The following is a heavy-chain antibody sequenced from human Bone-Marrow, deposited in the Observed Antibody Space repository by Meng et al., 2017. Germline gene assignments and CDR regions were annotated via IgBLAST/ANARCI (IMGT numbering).Heavy chain of an antibody. CDR1: GFSLSTSGVG. J-gene: IGHJ3*02. D-gene: IGHD2-2*01. V-gene: IGHV2-5*02. CDR3: ARTLYCSITNCYSTDFDAFDI. CDR2: IYWDDDK. Sequence: SGPTLVKPTQTLTLTCTFSGFSLSTSGVGVGWIRQPPGKALEWLALIYWDDDKRYSPSLKSRLTITKGTSRNQVVLTVTNLDPVDTATYYCARTLYCSITNCYSTDFDAFDIWGRGTMVTVSS.